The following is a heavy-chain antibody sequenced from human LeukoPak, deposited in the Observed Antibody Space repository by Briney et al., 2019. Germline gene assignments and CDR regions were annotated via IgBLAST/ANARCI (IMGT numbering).Heavy chain of an antibody. CDR3: ARERNQFYSGTCYY. Sequence: GASVNVSCKASGYTFTGYYMHWVRQAPGQGLEWMGWINPNSGGTNYAQKFQGRVTITRDTSISTAYMELSRLRDDDTAMYYCARERNQFYSGTCYYWGQGTLVTVSS. D-gene: IGHD1-26*01. CDR2: INPNSGGT. J-gene: IGHJ4*02. CDR1: GYTFTGYY. V-gene: IGHV1-2*02.